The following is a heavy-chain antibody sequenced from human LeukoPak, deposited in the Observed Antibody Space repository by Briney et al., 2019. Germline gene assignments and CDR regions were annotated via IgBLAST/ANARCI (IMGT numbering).Heavy chain of an antibody. J-gene: IGHJ6*04. V-gene: IGHV3-21*01. CDR1: GFTFSSYT. Sequence: GGSLRLSCAASGFTFSSYTMNWVRQAPGKGLEWVSSISSSSNYIYYEDSFKGRFTISRDNAKNSLYLQMNSLRAEDTAVYYCAELGITMIGGVWGKGTTVTISS. CDR2: ISSSSNYI. D-gene: IGHD3-10*02. CDR3: AELGITMIGGV.